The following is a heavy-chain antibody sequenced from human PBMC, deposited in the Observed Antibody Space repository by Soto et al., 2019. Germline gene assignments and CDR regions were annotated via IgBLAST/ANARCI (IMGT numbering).Heavy chain of an antibody. CDR1: GGTFSSYA. J-gene: IGHJ5*02. CDR3: ASRHYYDSSGYYSVGENWFDP. D-gene: IGHD3-22*01. V-gene: IGHV1-69*13. Sequence: SVKVSCKASGGTFSSYAISWVRQAPGQGLEWMGGIIPIFGTANYAQKFQGRVTITADESTSTAYMELSSLRSEDTAVYYCASRHYYDSSGYYSVGENWFDPWGQGTLVTVSS. CDR2: IIPIFGTA.